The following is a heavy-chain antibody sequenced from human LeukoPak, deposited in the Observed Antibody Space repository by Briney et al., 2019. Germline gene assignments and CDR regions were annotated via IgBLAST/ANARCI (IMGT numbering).Heavy chain of an antibody. CDR2: IKQDGSEK. V-gene: IGHV3-7*01. Sequence: GGSLRLSCAASGFTFSSYWMSWVRQAPGKGLEWVANIKQDGSEKYYVDSVKGRFTISRDNAKNSLYLQMNSLRAEDTAVYYCARDYGELLWFGELSGSHYYYYYMDVWGKGTTVTVSS. D-gene: IGHD3-10*01. J-gene: IGHJ6*03. CDR3: ARDYGELLWFGELSGSHYYYYYMDV. CDR1: GFTFSSYW.